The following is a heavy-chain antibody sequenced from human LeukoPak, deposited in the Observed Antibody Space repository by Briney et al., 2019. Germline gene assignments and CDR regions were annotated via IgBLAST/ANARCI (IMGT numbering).Heavy chain of an antibody. V-gene: IGHV3-66*01. CDR3: AGSLAYCGGDCRLGDY. J-gene: IGHJ4*02. CDR1: GFSVSSNY. CDR2: IYSGGGT. D-gene: IGHD2-21*02. Sequence: GGSLRLSCAASGFSVSSNYMSWVRQAPGKGLEWVSVIYSGGGTYYADSVKGRFTISRDNSKNTFFLQMNSLRAEDTAVYYCAGSLAYCGGDCRLGDYWGQGTLVTVSS.